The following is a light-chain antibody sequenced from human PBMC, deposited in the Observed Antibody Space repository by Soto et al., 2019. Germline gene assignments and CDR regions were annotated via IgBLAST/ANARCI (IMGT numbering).Light chain of an antibody. J-gene: IGKJ4*01. CDR1: QGISSY. CDR2: AAS. V-gene: IGKV1-8*01. CDR3: QQYYSYPSLT. Sequence: AIRMTQSPSSFSASTGDRVTITCRASQGISSYLAWYQQKPGKAPKLLIYAASTLQGGVPSRFSGSGSGTDLTLTISCLQSEDFATYYCQQYYSYPSLTFGGGTKVEIK.